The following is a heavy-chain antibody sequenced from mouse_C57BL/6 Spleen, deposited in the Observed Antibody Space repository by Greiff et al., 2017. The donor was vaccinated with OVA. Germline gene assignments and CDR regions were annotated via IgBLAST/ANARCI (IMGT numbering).Heavy chain of an antibody. CDR1: GYTFTSYG. D-gene: IGHD2-4*01. CDR2: IYPRSGNT. J-gene: IGHJ2*01. V-gene: IGHV1-81*01. CDR3: ARYDYDKGDY. Sequence: LQESGAELARPGASVKLSCKASGYTFTSYGISWVKQRTGQGLEWIGEIYPRSGNTYYNEKFKGKATLTADKSSSTAYMELRSLTSEDSAVYFCARYDYDKGDYWGQGTTLTVSS.